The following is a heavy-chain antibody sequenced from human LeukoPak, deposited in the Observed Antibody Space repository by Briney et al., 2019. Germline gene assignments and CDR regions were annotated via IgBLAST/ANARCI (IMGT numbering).Heavy chain of an antibody. CDR2: ITYSGST. CDR3: ARGDHCGGDCSHTGH. CDR1: GGSFSGYF. V-gene: IGHV4-34*01. Sequence: PSETLSLTCAVYGGSFSGYFWSWIRQPPGKGLEWIGEITYSGSTNYNPSLKSRVSISVGTSKNQFPLKLSSVTAAATAVYYCARGDHCGGDCSHTGHWGQGVLVTVSS. D-gene: IGHD2-21*02. J-gene: IGHJ4*02.